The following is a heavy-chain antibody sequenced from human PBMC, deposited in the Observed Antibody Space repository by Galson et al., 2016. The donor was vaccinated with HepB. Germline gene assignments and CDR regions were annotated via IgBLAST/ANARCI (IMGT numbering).Heavy chain of an antibody. D-gene: IGHD3-22*01. J-gene: IGHJ4*02. CDR1: GFIISDYS. Sequence: SLRLSCAASGFIISDYSMHWVRQAPGKGLEYVSAIHYHGGSTFYADSVKGRFTISRDNSKNTLYLHVGSLRPEDMAVYYCVRVGSGYDYWGQGTLVTVSP. CDR2: IHYHGGST. CDR3: VRVGSGYDY. V-gene: IGHV3-64*02.